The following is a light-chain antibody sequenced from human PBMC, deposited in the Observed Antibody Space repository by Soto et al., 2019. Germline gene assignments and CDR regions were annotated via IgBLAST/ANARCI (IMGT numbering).Light chain of an antibody. Sequence: EIVMTQSPATLSVSPGERSTVSFSASQSVSSSYLASYQQKTGQAPRLLIYGASSRATGIPDRFSGSGSGTDVSLTISRLEPEEFAVYYCQQYGSSPWTFGQGTKVDI. J-gene: IGKJ1*01. CDR3: QQYGSSPWT. CDR2: GAS. CDR1: QSVSSSY. V-gene: IGKV3-20*01.